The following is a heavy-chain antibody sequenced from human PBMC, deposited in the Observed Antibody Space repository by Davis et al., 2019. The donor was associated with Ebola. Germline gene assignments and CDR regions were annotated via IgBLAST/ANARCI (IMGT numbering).Heavy chain of an antibody. CDR1: GYSFTSYW. CDR2: IYPGDSDT. V-gene: IGHV5-51*01. D-gene: IGHD2-15*01. J-gene: IGHJ5*02. Sequence: PGGSLRLSCKGSGYSFTSYWIGWVRQMPGKGLEWMGIIYPGDSDTRYSPSFQGQVTISADKSISTAYLQWSSLKASDTAMYYCARHRYCSGGSCSNWFDPWGQGTLVTVSS. CDR3: ARHRYCSGGSCSNWFDP.